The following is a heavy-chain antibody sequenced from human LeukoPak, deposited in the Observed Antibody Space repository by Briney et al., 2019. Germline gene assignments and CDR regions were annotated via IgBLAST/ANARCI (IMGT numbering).Heavy chain of an antibody. CDR3: ARLYDNSGYYRY. D-gene: IGHD3-22*01. V-gene: IGHV3-7*01. J-gene: IGHJ4*02. CDR2: IKPDGSDK. CDR1: GFTFSNYW. Sequence: PGGSLRLSCAPSGFTFSNYWMTWVRQAPGKGLEWVANIKPDGSDKYYLDSVKGRFTISRDNAKNSLYLQMNSLRAEDTAVYYCARLYDNSGYYRYWGQGTLVTVSS.